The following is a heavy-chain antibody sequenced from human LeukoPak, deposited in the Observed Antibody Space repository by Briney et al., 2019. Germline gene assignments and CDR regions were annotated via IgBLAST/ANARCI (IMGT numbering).Heavy chain of an antibody. J-gene: IGHJ4*02. CDR2: ISSSSSTI. Sequence: TGGSLRLSCAVSGFTVSSKYMSWVRQAPGKGLEWVSYISSSSSTIYYADSVKGRFTISRDNAKNSLYLQLNSLRAEDTAVYYCARDGFDFWSGSFAPPTYWGQGTLVSVSS. D-gene: IGHD3-3*01. CDR1: GFTVSSKY. V-gene: IGHV3-48*01. CDR3: ARDGFDFWSGSFAPPTY.